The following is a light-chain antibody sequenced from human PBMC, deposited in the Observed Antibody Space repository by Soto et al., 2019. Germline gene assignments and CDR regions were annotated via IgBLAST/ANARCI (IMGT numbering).Light chain of an antibody. V-gene: IGLV2-14*03. CDR1: STEVGSYNY. Sequence: QSALTQPASVSGSPGQSITISCTGTSTEVGSYNYVCWFQQYPGKAPKLIIYDVTNRPSGVSNRFSGSKSGTTASLTISGLQPEDEAAYYCSSYTKRVDLGVRFGGGTKLTVL. CDR3: SSYTKRVDLGVR. J-gene: IGLJ2*01. CDR2: DVT.